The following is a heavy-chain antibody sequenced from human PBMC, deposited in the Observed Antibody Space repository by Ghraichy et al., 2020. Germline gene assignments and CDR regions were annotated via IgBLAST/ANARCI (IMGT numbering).Heavy chain of an antibody. CDR1: GFSLSSYW. D-gene: IGHD3-3*01. V-gene: IGHV3-7*03. Sequence: GESLNISCAASGFSLSSYWMAWVRQAPGKGVEWVANIKRDGSDIHYLDSVKDRFTISRDNAKNSLYLQMSSLRGEDTAVYYCVRDWTYTNSGLFYDVYDFWGQGTMVTVSS. J-gene: IGHJ3*01. CDR2: IKRDGSDI. CDR3: VRDWTYTNSGLFYDVYDF.